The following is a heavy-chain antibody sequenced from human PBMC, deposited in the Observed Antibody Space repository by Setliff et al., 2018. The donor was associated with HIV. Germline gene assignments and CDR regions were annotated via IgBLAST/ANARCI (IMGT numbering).Heavy chain of an antibody. V-gene: IGHV4-59*11. CDR3: ARGVVTLRYYYYHYMDV. D-gene: IGHD2-21*02. Sequence: SETLSLTCTVSGGSISSHYWSWIRQPPGKGLEWIGYISSIGGPNYKSLLKSRVTISVDKSKNQFSLNLRSVTAADTAVYYCARGVVTLRYYYYHYMDVWGKGTTVTVSS. CDR2: ISSIGGP. CDR1: GGSISSHY. J-gene: IGHJ6*03.